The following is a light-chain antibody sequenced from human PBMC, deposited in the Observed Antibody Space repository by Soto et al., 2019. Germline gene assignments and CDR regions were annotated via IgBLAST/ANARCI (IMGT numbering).Light chain of an antibody. CDR2: DVS. CDR3: FSYAGSNIYV. V-gene: IGLV2-8*01. Sequence: QSALTQPPSASGSPGQSVTISCTGTSSDVGAYNFVSWYQQHPGKAPKLMIYDVSKRPSGVPDRFSGSKSGNTASLTVSGLQAEDEADYYCFSYAGSNIYVFGTGTRSPS. J-gene: IGLJ1*01. CDR1: SSDVGAYNF.